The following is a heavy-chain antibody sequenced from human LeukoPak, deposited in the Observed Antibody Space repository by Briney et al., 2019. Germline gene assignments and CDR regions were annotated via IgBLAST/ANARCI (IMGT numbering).Heavy chain of an antibody. CDR1: GFIFSSFW. Sequence: GGSLRLSCAASGFIFSSFWMGWVRQAPGKGLEWVSYISSSGSTIYYADSVKGRFTISRDNAQNSLYLQLNSLRAEDTAVYYCARDLNGPSFYWGQGTLVTVSS. V-gene: IGHV3-48*04. J-gene: IGHJ4*02. D-gene: IGHD2-8*01. CDR3: ARDLNGPSFY. CDR2: ISSSGSTI.